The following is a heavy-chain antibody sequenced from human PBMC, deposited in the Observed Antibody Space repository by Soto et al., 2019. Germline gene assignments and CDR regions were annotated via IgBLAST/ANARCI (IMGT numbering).Heavy chain of an antibody. CDR3: AKDQGEMATIYYFDY. V-gene: IGHV3-30*18. Sequence: VQLWESGGGLLQPGGSVRLSCAASGVTSGDLGMSWVRQCPGRGLEWVAVISYDGSNKYYADSVKGRFTISRDNSKNTLYLQMNSLRAEDTAVYYCAKDQGEMATIYYFDYWGQGTLVTVSS. CDR2: ISYDGSNK. J-gene: IGHJ4*02. CDR1: GVTSGDLG. D-gene: IGHD5-12*01.